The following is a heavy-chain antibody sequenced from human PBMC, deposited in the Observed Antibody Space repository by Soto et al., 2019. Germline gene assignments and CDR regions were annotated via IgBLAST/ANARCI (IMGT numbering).Heavy chain of an antibody. J-gene: IGHJ6*02. V-gene: IGHV3-30*04. CDR3: GRDSYGMDV. CDR1: GFMFDTYA. CDR2: ISYDGRNE. Sequence: QVPLVESGGGVVQPGRSLRLSCAVSGFMFDTYAMHWVRQAPGKGLEWVAAISYDGRNEYYEDSVKGRFSISRDDSKNTLYLQMNSLGSEDKAVYYCGRDSYGMDVWGQGTTVTVSS. D-gene: IGHD3-16*01.